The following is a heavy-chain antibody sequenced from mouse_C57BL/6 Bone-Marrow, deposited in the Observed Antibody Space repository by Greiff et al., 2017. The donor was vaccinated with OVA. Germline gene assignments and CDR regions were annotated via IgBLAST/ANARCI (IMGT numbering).Heavy chain of an antibody. CDR3: ARSGAAQYYAMDY. J-gene: IGHJ4*01. CDR1: GYTFTSYW. CDR2: IDPSDSYT. V-gene: IGHV1-50*01. D-gene: IGHD3-2*02. Sequence: QVQLQQPGAELVKPGASVKLSCKASGYTFTSYWMQWVKQRPGQGLEWIGEIDPSDSYTNYNQKFKGKATLTVDTSSSTAYMQLSSLTSEDSAVYYCARSGAAQYYAMDYWGQGTSVTVSS.